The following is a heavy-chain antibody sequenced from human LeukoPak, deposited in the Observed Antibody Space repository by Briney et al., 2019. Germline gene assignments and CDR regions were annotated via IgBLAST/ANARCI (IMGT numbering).Heavy chain of an antibody. CDR1: GYTFTDYG. V-gene: IGHV1-18*01. J-gene: IGHJ5*02. CDR2: ISAYNGNT. CDR3: ARHYCTNGVCHNNWFDP. Sequence: ASVKVSCKASGYTFTDYGISWVRQAPGQGLEWMAWISAYNGNTNYAQKLRDRVTMTTDASTTTAYMELRNLTSDDTAMYYCARHYCTNGVCHNNWFDPWGQGTLVTVSS. D-gene: IGHD2-8*01.